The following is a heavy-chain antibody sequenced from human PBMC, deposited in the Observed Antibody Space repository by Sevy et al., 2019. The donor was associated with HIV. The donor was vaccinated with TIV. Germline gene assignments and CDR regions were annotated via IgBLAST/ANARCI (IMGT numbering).Heavy chain of an antibody. CDR3: ARGEYYYGSGSFNTGNWLDP. D-gene: IGHD3-10*01. CDR2: ISYDGSNK. V-gene: IGHV3-30*03. CDR1: RFTFSSFG. J-gene: IGHJ5*02. Sequence: GGSLRLSCAASRFTFSSFGMHWVRQAPGKGLEWVALISYDGSNKYYADSVKGRFTISRDNSKNTLYLEVNSLRAEDTAVYYCARGEYYYGSGSFNTGNWLDPWGQGTLVTVSS.